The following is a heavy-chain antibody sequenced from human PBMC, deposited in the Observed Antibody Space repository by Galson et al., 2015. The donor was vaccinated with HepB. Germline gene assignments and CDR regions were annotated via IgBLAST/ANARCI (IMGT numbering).Heavy chain of an antibody. CDR2: IIPILGTA. V-gene: IGHV1-69*13. D-gene: IGHD6-6*01. J-gene: IGHJ6*03. CDR1: GGTFSSYA. CDR3: ARVHLGSSSSRYYYYMDV. Sequence: SVKVSCKASGGTFSSYAISWVRQAPGQGLEWMGGIIPILGTANYAQKFQGRVTITADESTSTAYMELSSLRSEDTAVYYCARVHLGSSSSRYYYYMDVWGKGTTVTVSS.